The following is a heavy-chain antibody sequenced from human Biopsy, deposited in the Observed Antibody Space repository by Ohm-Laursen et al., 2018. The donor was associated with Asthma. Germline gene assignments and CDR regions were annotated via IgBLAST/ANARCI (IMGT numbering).Heavy chain of an antibody. CDR1: GFAFNNSS. V-gene: IGHV3-23*01. J-gene: IGHJ5*02. CDR3: AKITTDRQKANNWFDP. D-gene: IGHD3-22*01. CDR2: ISASGVRT. Sequence: SLRLSCAASGFAFNNSSMTWVRQAPGKGLEWVSSISASGVRTFYVDSVKGRFTVSRDSSRNTLYLQLSTLRVEDTAVYFCAKITTDRQKANNWFDPWGQGTQVTVSS.